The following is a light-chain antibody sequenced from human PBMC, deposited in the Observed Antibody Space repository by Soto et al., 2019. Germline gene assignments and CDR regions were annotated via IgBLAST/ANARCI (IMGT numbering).Light chain of an antibody. CDR1: ESITNW. V-gene: IGKV1-5*03. CDR2: KAS. Sequence: DIQMTQSPPTLSASLGDRVTISCRASESITNWLAWYQHKPGKAPKLLIYKASSLESGVPSRFSGSGSGTEFTLTISSLQPDDFATYYCQQYKSPPWTFGQGTKVEIK. CDR3: QQYKSPPWT. J-gene: IGKJ1*01.